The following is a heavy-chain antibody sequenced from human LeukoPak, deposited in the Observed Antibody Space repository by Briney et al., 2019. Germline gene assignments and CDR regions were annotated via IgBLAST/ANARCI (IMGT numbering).Heavy chain of an antibody. CDR3: AKDQDGYYDSSGYSY. D-gene: IGHD3-22*01. Sequence: ASVKVSCKASGGTFSSYAISWVRQAPGQGLEWMGRINPNSGGTNYAQKFQGRVTMTRDTSISTAYMELSRLRSDDTAVYYCAKDQDGYYDSSGYSYWGQGTLVTVSS. CDR2: INPNSGGT. V-gene: IGHV1-2*06. J-gene: IGHJ4*02. CDR1: GGTFSSYA.